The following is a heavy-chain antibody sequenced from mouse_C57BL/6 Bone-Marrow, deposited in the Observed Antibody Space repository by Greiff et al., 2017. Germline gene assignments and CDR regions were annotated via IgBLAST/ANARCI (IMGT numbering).Heavy chain of an antibody. D-gene: IGHD1-2*01. CDR3: ASGTIRRRRRVVWDY. CDR2: IDPSDSYT. V-gene: IGHV1-50*01. J-gene: IGHJ2*01. Sequence: QVQLQQPGAELVKPGASVKLSCKASGYTFTSYWMQWVKQRPGQGLEWIGEIDPSDSYTNYNQKFKGKATLTVDPSSSTANMQLSSLTSEDSAVXYGASGTIRRRRRVVWDYWGQGTTLTVSS. CDR1: GYTFTSYW.